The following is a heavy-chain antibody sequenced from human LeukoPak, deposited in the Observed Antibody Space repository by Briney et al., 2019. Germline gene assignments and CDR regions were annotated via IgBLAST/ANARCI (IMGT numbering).Heavy chain of an antibody. CDR3: ARVYSSSWYARYFDH. CDR2: IYHSEST. V-gene: IGHV4-4*02. Sequence: SETLSLTCAVSGGSISSSNWWSWVRQPPGEGLQWIGEIYHSESTNYNPALKSRVTISVDKTKIQYSLKLISVNAADTAVYYCARVYSSSWYARYFDHWGRGTLVTVSS. J-gene: IGHJ2*01. D-gene: IGHD6-13*01. CDR1: GGSISSSNW.